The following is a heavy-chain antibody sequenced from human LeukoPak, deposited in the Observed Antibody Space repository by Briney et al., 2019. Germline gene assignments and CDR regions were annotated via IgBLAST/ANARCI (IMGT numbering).Heavy chain of an antibody. CDR3: AKSGGYSYGGYDY. D-gene: IGHD5-18*01. CDR2: ISWNSGSI. J-gene: IGHJ4*02. V-gene: IGHV3-9*01. CDR1: GFTFDDYA. Sequence: GRSLRLSCAASGFTFDDYAMHWVRQAPGKGLEWVSGISWNSGSIGYADSVKGRSTISRDNAKNSLYLQMNSLRAEDTALYYCAKSGGYSYGGYDYWGQGTLVTVSS.